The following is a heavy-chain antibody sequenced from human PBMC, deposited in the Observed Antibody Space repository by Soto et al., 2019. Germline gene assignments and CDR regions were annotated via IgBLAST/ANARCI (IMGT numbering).Heavy chain of an antibody. CDR3: ARGRYDYVWGSYRHNWFDP. Sequence: QVQLVESGGGVVQPGRSLRLSCAASVFTFSSYAMHWVRQAPGKGLERVAVISYYGSNKYYADSVKGRFTISRDNSKNTLYLQMNSLRAEDTAVYYCARGRYDYVWGSYRHNWFDPWGQGTLVTVSS. CDR1: VFTFSSYA. CDR2: ISYYGSNK. J-gene: IGHJ5*02. V-gene: IGHV3-30-3*01. D-gene: IGHD3-16*02.